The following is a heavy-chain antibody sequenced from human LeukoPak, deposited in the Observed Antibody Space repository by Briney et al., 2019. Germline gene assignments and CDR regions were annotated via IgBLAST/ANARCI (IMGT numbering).Heavy chain of an antibody. CDR3: ARRSPNYYFDY. Sequence: GGSLRLSCAASGXTFSNYNMNWVRQAPGKGREWVSSISSSNNYIYYADSVKGRFTISRDNAKNLLYLQMNSLRAEDTAVYYCARRSPNYYFDYWGQGTPVTVSS. CDR2: ISSSNNYI. CDR1: GXTFSNYN. J-gene: IGHJ4*02. V-gene: IGHV3-21*01.